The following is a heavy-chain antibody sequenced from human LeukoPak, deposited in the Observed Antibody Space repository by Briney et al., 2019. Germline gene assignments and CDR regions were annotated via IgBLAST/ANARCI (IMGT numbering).Heavy chain of an antibody. J-gene: IGHJ3*02. Sequence: GGSLRLSCAASGFSFSSYAMSWVRQAPGKGLEWVSAIRGSGGSTYYADSVKGQFTISRDNSKNTLYLQMNSLRAEDTAVYYCAKDLQERYDFWSGPPHDAFDIWGQGTMVTVSS. CDR2: IRGSGGST. CDR3: AKDLQERYDFWSGPPHDAFDI. CDR1: GFSFSSYA. V-gene: IGHV3-23*01. D-gene: IGHD3-3*01.